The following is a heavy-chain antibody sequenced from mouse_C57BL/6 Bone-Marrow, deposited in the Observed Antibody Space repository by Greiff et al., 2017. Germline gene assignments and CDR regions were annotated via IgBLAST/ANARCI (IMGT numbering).Heavy chain of an antibody. J-gene: IGHJ2*01. D-gene: IGHD3-3*01. V-gene: IGHV1-81*01. CDR2: IYPRSGNT. Sequence: VQLQQSGAELARPGASVKLSCKASGYTFTSYGISWVKQRTGQGLEWIGEIYPRSGNTYYNVKFKGKATLTADKSSSTAYMELRSLTSEDSAVYFCARLGQGYWGQGTTLTVSS. CDR1: GYTFTSYG. CDR3: ARLGQGY.